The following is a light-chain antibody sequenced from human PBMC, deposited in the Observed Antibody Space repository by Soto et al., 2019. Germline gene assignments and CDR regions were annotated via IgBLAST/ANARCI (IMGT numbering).Light chain of an antibody. Sequence: EIVLTQSPAILSVSPGERATLSCRASQSISRSLAWYQQKPGHAPRLLISDASTRATGIPARFSSSGSGTEFTLNIRSLEPEDFPVYHCHQHSYCPRCNLGPGTKVDIK. CDR3: HQHSYCPRCN. V-gene: IGKV3-15*01. CDR2: DAS. J-gene: IGKJ3*01. CDR1: QSISRS.